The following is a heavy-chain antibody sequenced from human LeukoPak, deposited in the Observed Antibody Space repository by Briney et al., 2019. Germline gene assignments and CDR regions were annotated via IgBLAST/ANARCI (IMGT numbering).Heavy chain of an antibody. V-gene: IGHV3-23*01. D-gene: IGHD2-15*01. CDR1: GFTFSSYA. Sequence: GGSLRLSCAASGFTFSSYAMSWVRQAPGKGLEWVSAISGSGGSTYYADSVKGRFTISRDNSKNTLYLQMNSLRAEDTAVYYCAKAGYCSGGSCYSVDYWGQGTLVTVSS. CDR2: ISGSGGST. CDR3: AKAGYCSGGSCYSVDY. J-gene: IGHJ4*02.